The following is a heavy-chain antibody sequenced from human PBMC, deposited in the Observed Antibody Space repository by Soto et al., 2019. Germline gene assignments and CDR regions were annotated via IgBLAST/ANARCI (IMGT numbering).Heavy chain of an antibody. CDR2: IYYSGST. D-gene: IGHD3-10*01. Sequence: QVQLKESGPGLLKPSETLSLTCTVSGGSISSYYGTWSRQPQGKGLEWIGYIYYSGSTNYNPSLKSRVTISVDTSKNQFSLKLSSVTAADTAVYYCARLSWWFGELHFDYWGQGTLVTVSS. CDR3: ARLSWWFGELHFDY. J-gene: IGHJ4*02. V-gene: IGHV4-59*08. CDR1: GGSISSYY.